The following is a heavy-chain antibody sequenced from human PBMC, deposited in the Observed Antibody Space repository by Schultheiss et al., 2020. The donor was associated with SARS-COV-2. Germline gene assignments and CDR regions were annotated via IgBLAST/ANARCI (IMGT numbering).Heavy chain of an antibody. Sequence: GGSLRLSCAASGFTFSDYYMNWVRQAPGKGLEWVSSITSSTTIFYADSVKGRFTISRDNSKNTLYLQMNSLRAEDTAVYYCARDGRPTYYYYYMDVWGKGTTVTVSS. D-gene: IGHD2-15*01. CDR3: ARDGRPTYYYYYMDV. J-gene: IGHJ6*03. CDR2: ITSSTTI. V-gene: IGHV3-69-1*01. CDR1: GFTFSDYY.